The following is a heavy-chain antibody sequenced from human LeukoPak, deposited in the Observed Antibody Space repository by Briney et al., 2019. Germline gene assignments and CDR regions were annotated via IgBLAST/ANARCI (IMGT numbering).Heavy chain of an antibody. J-gene: IGHJ2*01. CDR3: AGGQGWHFDL. Sequence: PGGSLRLSCVASGFTFSNYWMSWFRQAPGKGLEWVADIRQDGSEEHYVASVKGRFTISRDSTSLFLQMNSLRAEDTAVYYCAGGQGWHFDLWGRGTLITVSS. V-gene: IGHV3-7*01. D-gene: IGHD2-15*01. CDR2: IRQDGSEE. CDR1: GFTFSNYW.